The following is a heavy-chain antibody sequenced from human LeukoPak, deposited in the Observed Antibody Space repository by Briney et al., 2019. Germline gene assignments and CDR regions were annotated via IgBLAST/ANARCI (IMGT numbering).Heavy chain of an antibody. J-gene: IGHJ4*02. CDR1: GFTFSSYA. CDR2: ISGSGGST. Sequence: TGGSLRLSCAASGFTFSSYAMSWVRQAPGKGLEWVSAISGSGGSTYYADSVKGRFTISRDNSKNTLYLQMNSLRAEDTAVYYCAKGLTGTTRLSPPSYWGQGTLVTVSS. CDR3: AKGLTGTTRLSPPSY. V-gene: IGHV3-23*01. D-gene: IGHD1-7*01.